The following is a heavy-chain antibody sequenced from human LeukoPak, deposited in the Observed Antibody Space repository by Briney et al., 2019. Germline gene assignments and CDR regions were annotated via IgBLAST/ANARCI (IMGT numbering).Heavy chain of an antibody. CDR1: GGSISSSNW. V-gene: IGHV4-4*02. Sequence: PSETLSLTCAVSGGSISSSNWWSWVRQPPGKGLEWIGEIYHSGSTNYNPSLKSRVTISVDKSKNQFSLKLSSVTAADAAVYYCARITMVRGVMSFDIWGQGTMVTVSS. CDR3: ARITMVRGVMSFDI. J-gene: IGHJ3*02. D-gene: IGHD3-10*01. CDR2: IYHSGST.